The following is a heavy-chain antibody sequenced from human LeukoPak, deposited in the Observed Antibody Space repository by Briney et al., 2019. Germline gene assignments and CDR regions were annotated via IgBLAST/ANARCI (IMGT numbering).Heavy chain of an antibody. Sequence: RASVKVSCKASGYTFTNYGISWVRQAPGQGLEWMGWISVYNGNTNYAQKLQGRVTMTTDTSTSTAYMELRSLRSDDTALYYCAREIHYDSSGQRSLHAFDIWGQGTMVTVSS. CDR3: AREIHYDSSGQRSLHAFDI. CDR2: ISVYNGNT. J-gene: IGHJ3*02. V-gene: IGHV1-18*01. CDR1: GYTFTNYG. D-gene: IGHD3-22*01.